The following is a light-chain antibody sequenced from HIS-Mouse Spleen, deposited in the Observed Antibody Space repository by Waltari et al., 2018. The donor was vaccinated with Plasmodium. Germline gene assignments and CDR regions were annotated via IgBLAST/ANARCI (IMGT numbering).Light chain of an antibody. J-gene: IGLJ3*02. CDR2: DVS. CDR1: SSDVGGYNY. V-gene: IGLV2-11*01. CDR3: CSYAGSYTWV. Sequence: QSALTQPRSVSGSPGQSVTISCTGTSSDVGGYNYVSWYQPHPGKAPKLMTYDVSKLPEGVPERFAGSKSGNTASLTISGLQAEDEADYYCCSYAGSYTWVFGGGTKLTVL.